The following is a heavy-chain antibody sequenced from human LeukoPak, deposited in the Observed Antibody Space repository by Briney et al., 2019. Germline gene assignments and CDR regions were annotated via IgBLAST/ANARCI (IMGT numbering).Heavy chain of an antibody. D-gene: IGHD7-27*01. Sequence: ASVKVSCKASGYTFTSYDINWVRQATGPGPEWMGWMSPNSGNTGYAQKFQGRVTITRSTSMSTAYMELSSLRSEDTAVYYCARGPPNWGYDYWGQGTLVTVSS. CDR3: ARGPPNWGYDY. CDR2: MSPNSGNT. J-gene: IGHJ4*02. CDR1: GYTFTSYD. V-gene: IGHV1-8*01.